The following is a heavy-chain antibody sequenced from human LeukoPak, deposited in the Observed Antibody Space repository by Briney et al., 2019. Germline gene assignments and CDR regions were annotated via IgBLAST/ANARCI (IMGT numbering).Heavy chain of an antibody. V-gene: IGHV4-59*08. D-gene: IGHD3-22*01. Sequence: SETLSLTCTVSGGSISTYYWNWIRQPPGKGLEWIGYIYCSGSAKYNPSLKSRVTISVDTSKNQFSLKLSSVTAADTAVYYCASDIYDSSGYYLNWGQGTLVTVSS. CDR1: GGSISTYY. J-gene: IGHJ4*02. CDR3: ASDIYDSSGYYLN. CDR2: IYCSGSA.